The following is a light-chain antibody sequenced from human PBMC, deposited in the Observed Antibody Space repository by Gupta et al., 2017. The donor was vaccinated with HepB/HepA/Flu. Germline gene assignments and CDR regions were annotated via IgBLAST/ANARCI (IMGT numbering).Light chain of an antibody. J-gene: IGLJ1*01. Sequence: QSALTQPASVSGSPGQSITISCTGTSSDVGAYNSVSWYQQHPGKAPKLMIYDVTNRPSGASYRFSGSKSGNTASLTIAGRQAEDEDDYYCCARTSTFYVFGTGTKVTVL. CDR2: DVT. CDR1: SSDVGAYNS. CDR3: CARTSTFYV. V-gene: IGLV2-14*01.